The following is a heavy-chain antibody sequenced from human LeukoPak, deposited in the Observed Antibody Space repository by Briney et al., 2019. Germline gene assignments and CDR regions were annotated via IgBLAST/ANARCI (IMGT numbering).Heavy chain of an antibody. CDR1: GFTFSSYW. J-gene: IGHJ4*02. CDR2: IKQDGSEK. V-gene: IGHV3-7*01. Sequence: PGGSLRLSCAASGFTFSSYWMSWVRQAPGKGLEWVANIKQDGSEKYYVDSVKGRVTISRDNAKHSLYLQMNSLRAEDPAVYYCAMGLTFDYWGQGTLVTVSS. CDR3: AMGLTFDY.